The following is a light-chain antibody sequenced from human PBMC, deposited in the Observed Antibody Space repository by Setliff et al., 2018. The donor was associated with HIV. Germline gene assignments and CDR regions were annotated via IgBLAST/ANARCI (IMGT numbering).Light chain of an antibody. Sequence: QSVLTQPRSVSGSPGQSVAISCTGTSSDVGAYNYVSWYQQHPGKAPKLMIYDVTNRPSGVPDRFSGSKSGNTASLTISGLQAGDEADYYCWSYAGSSWVFGTGTKVTVL. V-gene: IGLV2-11*01. CDR2: DVT. CDR3: WSYAGSSWV. J-gene: IGLJ1*01. CDR1: SSDVGAYNY.